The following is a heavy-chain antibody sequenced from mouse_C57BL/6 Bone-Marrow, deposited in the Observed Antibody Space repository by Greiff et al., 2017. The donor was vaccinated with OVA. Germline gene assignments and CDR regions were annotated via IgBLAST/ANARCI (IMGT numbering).Heavy chain of an antibody. V-gene: IGHV1-54*01. CDR1: GYAFTNYL. J-gene: IGHJ4*01. D-gene: IGHD6-1*01. Sequence: QVQLQQSGAELVRPGTSVKVSCKASGYAFTNYLIEWVKQRPGQGLEWIGVINPGSGGTNYNEKFKGKATLTADKSSGTAYMQLSSLTSEDSAVYFCARFRSLYAMDYWGQGTSVTVSS. CDR3: ARFRSLYAMDY. CDR2: INPGSGGT.